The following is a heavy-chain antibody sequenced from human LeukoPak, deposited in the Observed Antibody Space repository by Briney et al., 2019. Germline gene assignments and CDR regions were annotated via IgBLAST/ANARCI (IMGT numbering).Heavy chain of an antibody. Sequence: GASVKVSCKASGGTFSSYAISWVRQAPGQGLEWMGRIIPILGIANYAQKFQGRVTITADKSTSTAYMELSSLRSEDTAVYYCASRDGGYYDSSGPCYYWGQGTLVTVS. V-gene: IGHV1-69*04. D-gene: IGHD3-22*01. CDR2: IIPILGIA. CDR3: ASRDGGYYDSSGPCYY. CDR1: GGTFSSYA. J-gene: IGHJ4*02.